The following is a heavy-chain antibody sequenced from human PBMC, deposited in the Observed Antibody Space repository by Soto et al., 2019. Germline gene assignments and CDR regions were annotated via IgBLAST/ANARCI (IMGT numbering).Heavy chain of an antibody. J-gene: IGHJ5*02. CDR1: GGTFSSYT. D-gene: IGHD2-2*01. V-gene: IGHV1-69*04. CDR2: IIPILGIA. CDR3: AREMGYCSSTSCYFSWFDP. Sequence: ASVKVSCKASGGTFSSYTISWVRQAPGQGLEWMGRIIPILGIANYAQKFQGRVTITADKSTSTAYMELSSLRSEDTAVYYCAREMGYCSSTSCYFSWFDPWGQGTPVTVSS.